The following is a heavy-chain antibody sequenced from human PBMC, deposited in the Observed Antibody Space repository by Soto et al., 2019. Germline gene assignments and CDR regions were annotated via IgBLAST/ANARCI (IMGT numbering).Heavy chain of an antibody. Sequence: QVQLQESGPGLVKPSQTLSLTCVVSGGSVNRGDNYWSWIRQPPGKGLEWIGYIHYSGSTYYNPSLKSRVTISADPSRNQFSRKLTSVTAADTAVYYCARVPSVIRGLDSWGQGTLLTVSS. V-gene: IGHV4-30-4*01. CDR3: ARVPSVIRGLDS. CDR1: GGSVNRGDNY. CDR2: IHYSGST. J-gene: IGHJ4*02. D-gene: IGHD3-16*02.